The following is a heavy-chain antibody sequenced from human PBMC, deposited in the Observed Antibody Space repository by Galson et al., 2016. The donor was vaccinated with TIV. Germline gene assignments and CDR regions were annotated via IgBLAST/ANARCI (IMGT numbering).Heavy chain of an antibody. CDR3: ARDRTLPGYYYNGMDV. J-gene: IGHJ6*02. CDR1: GDSVSSNSA. CDR2: TYYRSKWYN. D-gene: IGHD1/OR15-1a*01. Sequence: ISGDSVSSNSAWNWIRQSPSRGLEWLGRTYYRSKWYNGYALSVKSRITINPDTSKNQFSLQLNSMTPEDTAVYYCARDRTLPGYYYNGMDVWGQGTTVTVSS. V-gene: IGHV6-1*01.